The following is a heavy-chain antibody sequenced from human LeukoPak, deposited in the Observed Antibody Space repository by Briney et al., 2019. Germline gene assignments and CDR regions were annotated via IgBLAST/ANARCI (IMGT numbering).Heavy chain of an antibody. V-gene: IGHV3-23*01. CDR1: GFPFSYFW. Sequence: PGGFLRPSCAVSGFPFSYFWMRLVRPAPGEGLEWVSTITGSGSSTYSADSEKGRFTISRDNSKNTMYHQMNSLRAEDTAVYYCTKDGQRGGGGYYYYYYYMDVWGKGTTVTISS. D-gene: IGHD2-15*01. J-gene: IGHJ6*03. CDR3: TKDGQRGGGGYYYYYYYMDV. CDR2: ITGSGSST.